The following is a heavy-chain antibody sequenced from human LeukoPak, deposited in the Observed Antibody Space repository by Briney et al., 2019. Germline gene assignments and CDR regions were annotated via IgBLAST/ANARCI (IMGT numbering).Heavy chain of an antibody. J-gene: IGHJ4*02. CDR2: IYTSGST. V-gene: IGHV4-4*07. CDR1: GGSVSSYY. Sequence: SETLSLTCTVSGGSVSSYYWSWIRQPAGKGLEWIGRIYTSGSTNYNPSLKSRVTMSVDTSKNQFSLKLTSATAADTAVYYCARWHDGGRYFDYWGRGTSVTVSS. D-gene: IGHD6-19*01. CDR3: ARWHDGGRYFDY.